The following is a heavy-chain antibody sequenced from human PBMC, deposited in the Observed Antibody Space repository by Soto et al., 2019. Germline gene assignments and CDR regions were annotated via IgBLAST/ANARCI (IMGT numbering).Heavy chain of an antibody. CDR2: ISAYNGNT. D-gene: IGHD1-20*01. Sequence: QVQLVQSGAEVKKPGASVKVSCKASGYTFTSYGISWVRQAPVQGLEGMGWISAYNGNTNYAQQLQGRVTMTTDTSTSTAYMELRSLRSDDADVYYCARVSRKYNWNDGVGEVDYCGQGPLVTVSS. CDR1: GYTFTSYG. J-gene: IGHJ4*02. CDR3: ARVSRKYNWNDGVGEVDY. V-gene: IGHV1-18*01.